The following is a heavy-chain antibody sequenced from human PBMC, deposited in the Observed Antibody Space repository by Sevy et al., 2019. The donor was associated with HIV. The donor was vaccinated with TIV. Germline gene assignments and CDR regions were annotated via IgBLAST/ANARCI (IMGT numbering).Heavy chain of an antibody. CDR1: GLNLRRNG. CDR3: VTDMVTTNY. J-gene: IGHJ4*02. Sequence: GGCLRLSCAVSGLNLRRNGMHWVRQAPGKGLEWVAVISDDGSKKYYADSVKGRFTISRDNSKNTLYLQINSLRVEDTAVYYCVTDMVTTNYWGQGTLVTVSS. V-gene: IGHV3-30*03. CDR2: ISDDGSKK. D-gene: IGHD5-12*01.